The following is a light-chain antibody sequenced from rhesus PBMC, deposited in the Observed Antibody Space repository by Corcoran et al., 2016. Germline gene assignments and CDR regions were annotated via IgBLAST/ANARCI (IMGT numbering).Light chain of an antibody. CDR2: ASS. Sequence: DIQMTQSPSSLSASVGDTVTITCRASQGISSYLNWFQQKPGKAPKVLTYASSSLESGVPSRFSGSGSGTDFTLPISSLQPEDFAVYSCLQSNTYPYSFGQGTKVEI. V-gene: IGKV1-28*02. CDR3: LQSNTYPYS. J-gene: IGKJ2*01. CDR1: QGISSY.